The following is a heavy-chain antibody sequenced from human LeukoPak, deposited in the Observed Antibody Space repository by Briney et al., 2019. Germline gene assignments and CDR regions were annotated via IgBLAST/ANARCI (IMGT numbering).Heavy chain of an antibody. V-gene: IGHV1-24*01. CDR3: ATGITGTTLDY. Sequence: ASVKVSCKVSGYTPTELSMHWVRQAPGKGLEWMGGFDPEDGETIYAQKFQGRVTMTEATSTDTAYMELSSLRSEDTAVYYCATGITGTTLDYWGQGTLVTVSS. CDR2: FDPEDGET. CDR1: GYTPTELS. J-gene: IGHJ4*02. D-gene: IGHD1-7*01.